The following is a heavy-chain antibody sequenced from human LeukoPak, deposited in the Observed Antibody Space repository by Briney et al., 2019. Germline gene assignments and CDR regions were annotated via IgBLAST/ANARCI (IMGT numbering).Heavy chain of an antibody. J-gene: IGHJ4*02. V-gene: IGHV4-34*01. CDR1: GGSFSGYY. CDR3: ARAMDTAMVPFDY. CDR2: INHSGST. D-gene: IGHD5-18*01. Sequence: SETLSLTCAVYGGSFSGYYWSWIRQPPGKRLEWIGEINHSGSTNYNPSLKSRVTISVDTSKNQFSLKLSSVTAADTAVYYCARAMDTAMVPFDYWGQGTLVTVSS.